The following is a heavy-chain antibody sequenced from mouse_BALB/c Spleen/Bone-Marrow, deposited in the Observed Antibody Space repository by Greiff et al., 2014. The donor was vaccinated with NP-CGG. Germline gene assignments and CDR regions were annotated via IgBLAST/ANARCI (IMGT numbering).Heavy chain of an antibody. V-gene: IGHV14-3*02. Sequence: VQLQQSGAELVKPGASVKLSCTASGFNIKDTYMHWVKQRPEQGLEWIGRIDPANGNTKYDPKFQGKATITADTSSNTAYLQLGRLTSEDTAVYCGGGGRGGPHGFAYWGQGTLVTVSA. CDR3: GGGRGGPHGFAY. CDR2: IDPANGNT. J-gene: IGHJ3*01. CDR1: GFNIKDTY.